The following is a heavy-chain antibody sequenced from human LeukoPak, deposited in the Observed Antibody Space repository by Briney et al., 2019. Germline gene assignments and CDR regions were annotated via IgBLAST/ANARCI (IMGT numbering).Heavy chain of an antibody. D-gene: IGHD2-15*01. J-gene: IGHJ4*02. V-gene: IGHV3-48*03. CDR1: GFTFSSYE. CDR2: ISSSGSTI. CDR3: ARGWGYCSGGSCYPFDY. Sequence: AGGSLRLSCAASGFTFSSYEMHWVRQAPGKGLEGVSYISSSGSTIYYADSVKGRFTISRDNAKNSLYLQMNSLRAEDTAVYYCARGWGYCSGGSCYPFDYWGQGTLVTVSS.